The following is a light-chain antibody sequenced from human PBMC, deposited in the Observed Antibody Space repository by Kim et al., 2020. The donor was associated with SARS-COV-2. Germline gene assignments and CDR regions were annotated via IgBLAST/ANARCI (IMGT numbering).Light chain of an antibody. CDR3: QVWDSSSDHRV. J-gene: IGLJ3*02. CDR1: NIGSKS. V-gene: IGLV3-21*04. CDR2: YDS. Sequence: PANPARITCGGNNIGSKSVHWYQQKPGQAPVLVIYYDSDRPSGIPERFSGSNSGNTATLTISRVEAGDEADYYCQVWDSSSDHRVFGGGTQLTVL.